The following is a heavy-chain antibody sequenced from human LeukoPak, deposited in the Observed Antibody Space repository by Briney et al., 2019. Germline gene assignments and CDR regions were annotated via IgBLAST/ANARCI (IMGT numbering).Heavy chain of an antibody. J-gene: IGHJ3*02. V-gene: IGHV5-51*01. CDR3: ARPYYDFWSGYSPDAFDI. D-gene: IGHD3-3*01. CDR2: IYPGDSDT. CDR1: GYSFTSYW. Sequence: GESLKISCKGSGYSFTSYWIGWVRQMPGKGLEWMGIIYPGDSDTRYSPSFQGQVTISADKSISTAYLQWSSLKASDTAMYYCARPYYDFWSGYSPDAFDIWGQGTMVTVSS.